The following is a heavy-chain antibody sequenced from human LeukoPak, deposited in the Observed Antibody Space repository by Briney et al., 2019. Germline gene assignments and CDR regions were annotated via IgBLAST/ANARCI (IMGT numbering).Heavy chain of an antibody. CDR1: GFTISRDG. D-gene: IGHD3-22*01. J-gene: IGHJ4*02. CDR2: ISSGSIYA. CDR3: ARESYDRSGNYPPDFVS. Sequence: GGSLTLSCAASGFTISRDGMNWVRQAPGKGLEWISSISSGSIYAHYSDSVEGRFSISRDDANSFLYLQMSSLRAEDTAVYYCARESYDRSGNYPPDFVSLGQRTMVTVSS. V-gene: IGHV3-21*01.